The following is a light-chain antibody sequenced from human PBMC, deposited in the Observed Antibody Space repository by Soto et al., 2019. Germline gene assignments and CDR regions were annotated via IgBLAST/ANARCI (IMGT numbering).Light chain of an antibody. J-gene: IGLJ1*01. Sequence: QSVLTQPPSASGSPGQSVTISCTGTSSDFGGYNYVSWYQQHPGKAPKLMIYEVSNRPSGVPDRFSGSKSGNTASLTVSGLQAEDEADYYCSSYAGSNNNYVFGSGPKVTVL. CDR1: SSDFGGYNY. CDR2: EVS. V-gene: IGLV2-8*01. CDR3: SSYAGSNNNYV.